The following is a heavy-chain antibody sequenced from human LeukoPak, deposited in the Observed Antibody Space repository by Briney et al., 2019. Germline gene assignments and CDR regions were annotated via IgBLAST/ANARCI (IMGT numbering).Heavy chain of an antibody. J-gene: IGHJ4*02. CDR3: ARDGDYEYFDY. CDR2: IYYSGST. D-gene: IGHD4-17*01. CDR1: GGSISSYY. Sequence: SETLSLTCTVSGGSISSYYWSWIRQPPGKGLEWIGYIYYSGSTNYNPSLKSRVTISVDTSKNQFSLKLSSVTVADTAVYYCARDGDYEYFDYWGQGTLVTVSS. V-gene: IGHV4-59*01.